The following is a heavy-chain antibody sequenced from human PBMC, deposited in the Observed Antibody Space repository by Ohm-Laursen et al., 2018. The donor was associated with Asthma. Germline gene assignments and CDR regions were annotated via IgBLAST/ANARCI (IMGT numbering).Heavy chain of an antibody. Sequence: SLRLSCAASGYTFSRYSIHWIRQAPGKGLEWVAVISFDGTSQYYADPVKGRFTISRDNSKNTLYLQMNSLRAEDTAVYYCANALGGKGTLVDYWGQGTLVTVSS. CDR3: ANALGGKGTLVDY. V-gene: IGHV3-30*18. D-gene: IGHD4-23*01. J-gene: IGHJ4*02. CDR1: GYTFSRYS. CDR2: ISFDGTSQ.